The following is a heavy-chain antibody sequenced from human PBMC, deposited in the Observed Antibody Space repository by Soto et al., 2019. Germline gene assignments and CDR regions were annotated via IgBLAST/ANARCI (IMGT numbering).Heavy chain of an antibody. V-gene: IGHV4-31*03. D-gene: IGHD2-21*02. Sequence: SETLSLTCTVSGGPISRGDYYWSWIRQHPGKGLEWIGNIYYSGTTYYNPSLKSRVTITVDTSKNQFSLNLSSVTAADTAVYYCARLQVTATNWFHTWSQGTLVTVSS. CDR1: GGPISRGDYY. CDR3: ARLQVTATNWFHT. CDR2: IYYSGTT. J-gene: IGHJ5*02.